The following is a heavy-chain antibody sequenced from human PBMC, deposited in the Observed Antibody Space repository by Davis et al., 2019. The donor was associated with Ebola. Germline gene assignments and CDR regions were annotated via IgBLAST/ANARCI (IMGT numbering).Heavy chain of an antibody. Sequence: ASVKVSCKSSGYTFTSYGLVWVRQAPGLGLEWMGWLSGFNTNTNFAQKFQGRVTVSKDTSTNTAYMDLRSLTSDDTAIYYCARAPNYDVLPGTSSYYFDYWGQGTLVTVSS. J-gene: IGHJ4*02. CDR2: LSGFNTNT. CDR3: ARAPNYDVLPGTSSYYFDY. D-gene: IGHD3-9*01. V-gene: IGHV1-18*04. CDR1: GYTFTSYG.